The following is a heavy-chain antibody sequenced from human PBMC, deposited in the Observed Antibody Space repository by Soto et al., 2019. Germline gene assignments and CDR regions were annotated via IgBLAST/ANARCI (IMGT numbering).Heavy chain of an antibody. V-gene: IGHV1-18*01. CDR1: GYTFTNSG. CDR3: ARDPGGTDGTFDY. J-gene: IGHJ4*02. Sequence: ASVKVSCKASGYTFTNSGSNWVRQAPGQGLEWMGWISTDNGNTNYAQHLQGWVTMTRHTSISTAYMELSRLRSDDTAVYYCARDPGGTDGTFDYWGQGTLVTVTP. D-gene: IGHD1-26*01. CDR2: ISTDNGNT.